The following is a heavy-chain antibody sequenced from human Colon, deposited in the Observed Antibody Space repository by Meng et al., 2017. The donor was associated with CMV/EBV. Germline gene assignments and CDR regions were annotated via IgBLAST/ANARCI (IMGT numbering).Heavy chain of an antibody. CDR3: ARDRDIVVVPAAPYFQH. D-gene: IGHD2-2*01. V-gene: IGHV1-18*01. CDR1: YTVPSYA. J-gene: IGHJ1*01. Sequence: YTVPSYAIRWVRPAPGQGLECMGWISAYNGNTNYAQKLQGRVTMTTDTSTSTAYMELRSLRSDDTAVYYCARDRDIVVVPAAPYFQHWGQGTLVTVSS. CDR2: ISAYNGNT.